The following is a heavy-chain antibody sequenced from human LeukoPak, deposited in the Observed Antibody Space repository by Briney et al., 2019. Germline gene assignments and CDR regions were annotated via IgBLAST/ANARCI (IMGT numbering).Heavy chain of an antibody. D-gene: IGHD6-19*01. V-gene: IGHV3-21*01. J-gene: IGHJ4*02. CDR3: ARAQSGYSSGY. CDR2: ITSSSSYI. Sequence: GGSLRLSCAASGFTFSSYSMSWVRQAPGKGLEWVSSITSSSSYIYYADSVKGRFTISRDDAKNSLYLQMNSLRAEDTAVYYCARAQSGYSSGYWGQGTLVTVSS. CDR1: GFTFSSYS.